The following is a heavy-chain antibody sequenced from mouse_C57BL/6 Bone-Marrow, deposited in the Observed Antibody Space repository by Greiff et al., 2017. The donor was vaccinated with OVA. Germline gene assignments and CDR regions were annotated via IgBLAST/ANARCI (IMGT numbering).Heavy chain of an antibody. CDR2: IYPGNSDT. Sequence: VQLQQSGTVLARPGASVKMSCKTSGYTFTSYWMHWVKQRPGQGLEWIGAIYPGNSDTSYNQKFKGKAKLTAVTSASTAYMELNSLTTEDSAVYYCTKNCGSSPLDYWGQGTTLTVSS. D-gene: IGHD1-1*01. CDR1: GYTFTSYW. V-gene: IGHV1-5*01. CDR3: TKNCGSSPLDY. J-gene: IGHJ2*01.